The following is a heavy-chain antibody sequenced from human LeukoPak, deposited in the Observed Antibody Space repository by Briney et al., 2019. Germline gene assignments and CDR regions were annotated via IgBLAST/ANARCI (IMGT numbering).Heavy chain of an antibody. CDR1: GFTFSSCA. Sequence: GSLRLSCAASGFTFSSCAMSWIRQPPGKGLEWTGEINHSGSTNYNPSLKSRVTISVDTSKNQFSLKLSSVTAADTAVYYCARAGIQLWLDWGQGTLVTVSS. V-gene: IGHV4-34*01. CDR3: ARAGIQLWLD. CDR2: INHSGST. J-gene: IGHJ4*02. D-gene: IGHD5-18*01.